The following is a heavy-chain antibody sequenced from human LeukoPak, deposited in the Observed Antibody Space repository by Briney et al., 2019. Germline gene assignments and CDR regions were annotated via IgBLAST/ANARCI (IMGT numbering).Heavy chain of an antibody. CDR3: ARDMADYGDYPYYYYGMDV. V-gene: IGHV3-23*01. D-gene: IGHD4-17*01. CDR1: GFTFSSYA. J-gene: IGHJ6*02. CDR2: ISGSGGST. Sequence: GGSLRLSCAASGFTFSSYAMSWVRQAPGKGLEWVSAISGSGGSTYYADSVKGRFTISRDNSKNTLYLQMNSLRAEDTAVYYCARDMADYGDYPYYYYGMDVWGQGTTVTVSS.